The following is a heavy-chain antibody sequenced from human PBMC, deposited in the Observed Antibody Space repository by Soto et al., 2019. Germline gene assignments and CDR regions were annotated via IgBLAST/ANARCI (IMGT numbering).Heavy chain of an antibody. CDR2: ISSSSSTI. Sequence: GGSLRLSCAASGFTFSSYSMNWVRQAPGKGLEWVSYISSSSSTIYYADSVKGRFTISRDNAKNSLYLQMNSLRAEDTAVYYCARFRIQLWGYMDVWGKGTTVTVSS. J-gene: IGHJ6*03. CDR1: GFTFSSYS. CDR3: ARFRIQLWGYMDV. V-gene: IGHV3-48*01. D-gene: IGHD5-18*01.